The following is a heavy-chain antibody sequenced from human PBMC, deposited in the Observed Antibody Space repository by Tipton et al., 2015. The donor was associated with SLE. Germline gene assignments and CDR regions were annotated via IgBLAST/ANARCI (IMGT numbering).Heavy chain of an antibody. V-gene: IGHV4-34*01. CDR2: INHSGST. Sequence: TLSLTCTASGGSISSYYWSWIRQPPGKGLEWIGEINHSGSTNYNPSLRSRVTISVDTSKNQFSLKLSSVTAADTAVYYCASRKRTYYDFWSGSGVYGMDVWGQGNTVTVSS. D-gene: IGHD3-3*01. J-gene: IGHJ6*02. CDR1: GGSISSYY. CDR3: ASRKRTYYDFWSGSGVYGMDV.